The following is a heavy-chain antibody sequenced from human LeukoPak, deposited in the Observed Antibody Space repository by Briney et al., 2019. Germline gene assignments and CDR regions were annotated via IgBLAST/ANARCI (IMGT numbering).Heavy chain of an antibody. D-gene: IGHD3-9*01. J-gene: IGHJ4*02. CDR1: GGSISSGDYY. CDR3: ARSRVLRYFDWLFPFDY. Sequence: SETLSLTCTVSGGSISSGDYYWSWIRQPPGKGLEWIGYINYSGSTFHYNPSLKSRVTISVDTSKNQFSLKLSSVTAADTAVYYCARSRVLRYFDWLFPFDYWGQGTLATVSS. V-gene: IGHV4-30-4*01. CDR2: INYSGST.